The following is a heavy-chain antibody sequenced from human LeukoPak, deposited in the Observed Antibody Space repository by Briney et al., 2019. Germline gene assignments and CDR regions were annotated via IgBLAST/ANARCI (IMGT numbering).Heavy chain of an antibody. CDR3: ASRDGYNQELGY. Sequence: SMKVSCKASGGTFSSYAISWVRQAPGQGLEWMGGIIPIFGTANYAQKFQGRVTITADESTSTAYMELSSLRSEDTAVYYCASRDGYNQELGYWGQGTLVTVSS. D-gene: IGHD5-24*01. CDR2: IIPIFGTA. CDR1: GGTFSSYA. J-gene: IGHJ4*02. V-gene: IGHV1-69*13.